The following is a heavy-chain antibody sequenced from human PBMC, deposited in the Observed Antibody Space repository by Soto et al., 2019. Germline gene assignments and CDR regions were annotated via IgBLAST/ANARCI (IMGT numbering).Heavy chain of an antibody. CDR1: GGSVSSGSYY. CDR2: IYYSGST. J-gene: IGHJ4*02. V-gene: IGHV4-61*01. D-gene: IGHD6-19*01. CDR3: ARDGGIAVAGTAFDY. Sequence: QVQLQESGPGLVKPSETLSLTCTVSGGSVSSGSYYWGWIRQPPGKGLEWIGFIYYSGSTNYNPSLKSRVTISVDTSKNQFSLKLSSVTAADTAVYYCARDGGIAVAGTAFDYWGQGTLVNGSS.